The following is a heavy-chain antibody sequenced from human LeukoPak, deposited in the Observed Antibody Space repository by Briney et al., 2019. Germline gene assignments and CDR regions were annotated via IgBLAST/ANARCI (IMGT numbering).Heavy chain of an antibody. CDR2: MNPNSGNT. CDR1: GYTFTSYD. Sequence: ASVKVSCTASGYTFTSYDINWVRQATGQGLEWMGWMNPNSGNTGYAQKFQGRVTMTRNTSISTAYMELSSLRSEDTAVYYCARGPPGGYYYYYGMDVWGQGTTVTVSS. D-gene: IGHD4-23*01. V-gene: IGHV1-8*01. J-gene: IGHJ6*02. CDR3: ARGPPGGYYYYYGMDV.